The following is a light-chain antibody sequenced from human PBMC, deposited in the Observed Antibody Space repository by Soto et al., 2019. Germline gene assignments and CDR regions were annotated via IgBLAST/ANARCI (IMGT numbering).Light chain of an antibody. V-gene: IGKV3-20*01. CDR1: QSVTNNF. Sequence: EMVLTQSPGTLSLSPGERATLSCRASQSVTNNFLAWYKQKPGQAPRPLIYGASTRHAGVPDRFSGSGSGTDFTLTITRLEPEDFAVYYCQQYGRSPLLYTFGQGTKLGVK. CDR3: QQYGRSPLLYT. J-gene: IGKJ2*01. CDR2: GAS.